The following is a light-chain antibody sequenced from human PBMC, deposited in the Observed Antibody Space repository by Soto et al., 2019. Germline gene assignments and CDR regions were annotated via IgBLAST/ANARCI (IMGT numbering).Light chain of an antibody. CDR2: GAS. J-gene: IGKJ5*01. CDR1: QSVSSD. CDR3: QQYNNWAPIT. V-gene: IGKV3-15*01. Sequence: EIVMTQTPATLSVSPGERATLSCRASQSVSSDLAWYQQKPGQAPRLLIYGASTRATGIPARFSGSGSGTEFTLTISRLQSEDFAVYYCQQYNNWAPITFGQGTRLEIE.